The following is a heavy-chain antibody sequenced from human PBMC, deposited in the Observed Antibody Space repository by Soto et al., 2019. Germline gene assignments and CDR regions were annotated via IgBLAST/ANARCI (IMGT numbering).Heavy chain of an antibody. Sequence: EVQLVKSGGGLVKPGGSLRLSCVASGFTFTRYSMNWVRKALGKGLEWVSSMSDGSDYIVYADSMKGRLTISRDNAKNSLYLEMNSRSAEDTAVYICARNDEGGSRRWGPGTLVNVS. CDR3: ARNDEGGSRR. D-gene: IGHD2-2*01. CDR1: GFTFTRYS. J-gene: IGHJ4*02. V-gene: IGHV3-21*01. CDR2: MSDGSDYI.